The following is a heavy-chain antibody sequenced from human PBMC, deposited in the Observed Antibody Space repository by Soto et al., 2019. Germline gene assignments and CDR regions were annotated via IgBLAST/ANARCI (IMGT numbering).Heavy chain of an antibody. CDR1: GFTFSSYE. CDR3: TREKSVINSGYDAFDV. D-gene: IGHD5-12*01. CDR2: ISASGGKI. Sequence: EVQLVESGGGSVQPGGSLRLSCAASGFTFSSYEMDWVRQAPGKGLEWVAYISASGGKIYYADSVKGRFIISRDNAESSLFLQMNSQRAEATAVYYCTREKSVINSGYDAFDVWGQGTMVTVS. J-gene: IGHJ3*01. V-gene: IGHV3-48*03.